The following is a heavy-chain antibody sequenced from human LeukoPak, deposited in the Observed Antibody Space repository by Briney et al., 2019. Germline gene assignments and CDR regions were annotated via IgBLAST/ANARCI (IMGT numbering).Heavy chain of an antibody. CDR2: IRSNSRHI. CDR3: AGLCISTSCYNLFDY. Sequence: GGSLRLSCAASGFTFSSYSMNRVRQAPGKGLEWVSSIRSNSRHIYYADSVKGRFTISRDNARNSLYLQMNSLRAEDTAVYYCAGLCISTSCYNLFDYWGQGTLVTVSS. V-gene: IGHV3-21*01. D-gene: IGHD2-2*01. CDR1: GFTFSSYS. J-gene: IGHJ4*02.